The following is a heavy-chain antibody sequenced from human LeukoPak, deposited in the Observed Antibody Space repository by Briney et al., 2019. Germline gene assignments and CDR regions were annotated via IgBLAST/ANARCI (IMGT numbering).Heavy chain of an antibody. J-gene: IGHJ4*02. CDR3: ARDNGSRNFDY. CDR2: IYHSGST. Sequence: SETLSLTCTVSGYSISSGYYWGWIRQPPGKGLEWIGSIYHSGSTYYNPSLKSRVTISVDTSKNQFSLKLSSVTAADTAVYYCARDNGSRNFDYWGQGTLVTVSS. D-gene: IGHD1-26*01. V-gene: IGHV4-38-2*02. CDR1: GYSISSGYY.